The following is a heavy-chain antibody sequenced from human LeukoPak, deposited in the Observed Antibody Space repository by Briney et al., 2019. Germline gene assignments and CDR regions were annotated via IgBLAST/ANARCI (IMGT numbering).Heavy chain of an antibody. Sequence: SETLSLTCTVSRGSSSGHYWSWIRQPPGKGLEWIAEINHSGTSNYNPSLKSRVTMSVDASKNQFSLRLSSVTAADTAVYYCARGPTYQPIDFWGQGTLVTVSS. CDR2: INHSGTS. CDR3: ARGPTYQPIDF. J-gene: IGHJ4*02. V-gene: IGHV4-34*01. CDR1: RGSSSGHY. D-gene: IGHD2-2*01.